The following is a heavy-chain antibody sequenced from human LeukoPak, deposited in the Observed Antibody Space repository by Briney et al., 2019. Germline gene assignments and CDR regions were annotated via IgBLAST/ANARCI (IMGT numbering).Heavy chain of an antibody. Sequence: SQTLSLTCTVSGGSISSGDYYWSWIRQPPGKGLEWIGYIYYSGSTYYNPSLKSRVTISVDTSKNQFSLKLSSVTAADTAVYYCARRWAGLGYYYFDYWGQGTLVTVSS. CDR3: ARRWAGLGYYYFDY. CDR1: GGSISSGDYY. D-gene: IGHD3-22*01. V-gene: IGHV4-30-4*01. CDR2: IYYSGST. J-gene: IGHJ4*02.